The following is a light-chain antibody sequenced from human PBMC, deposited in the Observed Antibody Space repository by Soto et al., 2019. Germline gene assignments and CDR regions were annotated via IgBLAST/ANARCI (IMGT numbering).Light chain of an antibody. CDR1: SSNIGNNY. CDR3: GTWDSSLSAVV. J-gene: IGLJ2*01. V-gene: IGLV1-51*01. Sequence: QSVLTQPPSVSAAPGQMVTISCSGSSSNIGNNYVSWYQQLPGTAPKLLIYESNKRPSGIPDRFSGSKSGTSATLGITGLQTGDEADYYCGTWDSSLSAVVFGGGTKLTVL. CDR2: ESN.